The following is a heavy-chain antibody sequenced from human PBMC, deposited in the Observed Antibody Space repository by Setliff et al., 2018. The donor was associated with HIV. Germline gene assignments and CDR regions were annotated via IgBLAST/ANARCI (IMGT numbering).Heavy chain of an antibody. CDR1: GYSISSDYY. CDR3: ARDPRRPQGWAVVVAATQNYYYYYGMDV. J-gene: IGHJ6*02. D-gene: IGHD2-15*01. Sequence: KPSETLSLTCTVSGYSISSDYYWSWVRQPPGKGLEWIGEIHHSGSTNYDPSLKSRVTILVDKSKNEFSLKFNSVTAADTAVYYCARDPRRPQGWAVVVAATQNYYYYYGMDVWGQGTTVTVSS. CDR2: IHHSGST. V-gene: IGHV4-38-2*02.